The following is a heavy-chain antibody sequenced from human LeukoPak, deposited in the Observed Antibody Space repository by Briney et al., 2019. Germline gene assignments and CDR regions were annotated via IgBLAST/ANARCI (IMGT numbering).Heavy chain of an antibody. CDR1: GFTFNSYE. CDR2: ISSSGSTI. Sequence: GGSLRLSCAASGFTFNSYEMNWVRQAPGKGLEWVSYISSSGSTIYYADSVKGRFTISRDNAKNSLYLQMNSLRAEDTAVYYCARDSFLRQWLVPDYWGQGTLVTVSS. CDR3: ARDSFLRQWLVPDY. J-gene: IGHJ4*02. D-gene: IGHD6-19*01. V-gene: IGHV3-48*03.